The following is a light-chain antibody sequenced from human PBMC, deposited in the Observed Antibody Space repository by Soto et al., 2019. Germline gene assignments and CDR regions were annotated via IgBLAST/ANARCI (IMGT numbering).Light chain of an antibody. CDR2: AAS. CDR1: QSILTY. J-gene: IGKJ1*01. CDR3: QQSYTSPWT. Sequence: DIQMTQSPSSLSASVGDRVTITCRASQSILTYLNWFQQKPGKAPKLLMYAASSLQGGVPSRFSGSGSGTDFTTTISSLQPEDFATYFFQQSYTSPWTFGQGTKVEIK. V-gene: IGKV1-39*01.